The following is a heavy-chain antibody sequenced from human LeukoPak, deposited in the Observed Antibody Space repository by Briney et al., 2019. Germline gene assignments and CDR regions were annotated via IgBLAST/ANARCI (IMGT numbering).Heavy chain of an antibody. CDR2: VYYSGST. V-gene: IGHV4-59*01. CDR3: ARGLNNRKSGRRFDIFEI. J-gene: IGHJ3*02. CDR1: GGSISSYY. Sequence: SETLSLTCTVSGGSISSYYWSWIRQPPGKGLEWIAYVYYSGSTNYNPSLKSRVTISADTSKNQFSLRLSSVTAADTAVYYCARGLNNRKSGRRFDIFEIWGQGTMVTGSS. D-gene: IGHD1-14*01.